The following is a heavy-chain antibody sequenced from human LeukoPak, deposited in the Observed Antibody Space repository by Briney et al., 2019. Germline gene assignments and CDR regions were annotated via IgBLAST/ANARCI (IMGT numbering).Heavy chain of an antibody. CDR3: ARHRGYYYYGMDV. CDR1: GGSISSYY. J-gene: IGHJ6*02. V-gene: IGHV4-59*08. Sequence: PSETLSLTCTVSGGSISSYYWSWIRQPPGKGLEWIGYIYYSGSTNYNPSLKSRVTISVDTSKNQFSLKLSSVTAADTAVYYCARHRGYYYYGMDVWDQGTTVTVSS. CDR2: IYYSGST.